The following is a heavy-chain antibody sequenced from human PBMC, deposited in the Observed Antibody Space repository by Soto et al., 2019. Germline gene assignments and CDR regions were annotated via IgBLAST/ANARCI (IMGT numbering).Heavy chain of an antibody. J-gene: IGHJ4*02. V-gene: IGHV3-7*01. D-gene: IGHD3-9*01. CDR1: GFTFSSYW. Sequence: GGSLRLSCAASGFTFSSYWMSWVRQAPGKGLEWVANIKQDGSEKYYVDSVKGRFTISRDNAKNSLYLQMNSLRAEDTAVYYCARVNYDILTGYPRYYFDYWGQGTLVTVSS. CDR2: IKQDGSEK. CDR3: ARVNYDILTGYPRYYFDY.